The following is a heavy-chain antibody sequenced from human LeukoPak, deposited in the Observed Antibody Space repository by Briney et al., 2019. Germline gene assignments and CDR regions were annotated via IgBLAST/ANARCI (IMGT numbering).Heavy chain of an antibody. V-gene: IGHV1-18*01. CDR1: AYTFTSYG. J-gene: IGHJ6*02. CDR3: ARDNPNYYYGMDV. CDR2: ISTYNGNT. Sequence: ASVKVSCKASAYTFTSYGISWVRQAPRQGLEWMGWISTYNGNTNYAQKLQGRVTMTTDTSTSTAYMELRSLRSDDTAVYYCARDNPNYYYGMDVWGQGTTVTVSS. D-gene: IGHD1-14*01.